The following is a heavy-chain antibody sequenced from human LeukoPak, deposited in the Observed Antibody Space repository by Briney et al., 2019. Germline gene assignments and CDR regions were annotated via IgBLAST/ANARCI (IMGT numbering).Heavy chain of an antibody. Sequence: SETLSLTCTVSGGSISSGSYYWSWIRQPAGKGLEWIGRIYTSGSTNYNPPLKSRVTISVDTSKNQFSLKLSSVTAADTAVYYCARGVVRGVIRVFSDYWGQGTLVTVSS. D-gene: IGHD3-10*01. CDR3: ARGVVRGVIRVFSDY. CDR1: GGSISSGSYY. J-gene: IGHJ4*02. V-gene: IGHV4-61*02. CDR2: IYTSGST.